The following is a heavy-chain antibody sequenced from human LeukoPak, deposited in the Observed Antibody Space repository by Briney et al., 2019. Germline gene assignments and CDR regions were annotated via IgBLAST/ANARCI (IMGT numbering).Heavy chain of an antibody. CDR2: INPNSGGT. CDR1: GYTFTGYY. Sequence: GASVKVSCKASGYTFTGYYMHWVRQAPGQGLEWMGWINPNSGGTNYAQKFQGRVTMTEDTSTDTAYMELSSLRSEDTAVYYCATTHTFGGVIAPNYWGQGTLVTVSS. V-gene: IGHV1-2*02. J-gene: IGHJ4*02. D-gene: IGHD3-16*02. CDR3: ATTHTFGGVIAPNY.